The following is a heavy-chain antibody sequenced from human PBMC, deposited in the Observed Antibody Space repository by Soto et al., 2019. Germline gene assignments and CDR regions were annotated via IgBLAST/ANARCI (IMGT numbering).Heavy chain of an antibody. V-gene: IGHV2-5*02. J-gene: IGHJ5*02. CDR3: AHRTTTVTWWFDP. Sequence: QITLKESGPTLVKPTQTLTLTCTFSGFSLTTSGVGVGWIRQPPGKALEWLALIYWDNDKRYSPSLTSRLTIPKDTYKTQVVLTMTNMDPADTATYFCAHRTTTVTWWFDPWDQGTLFTVSS. CDR1: GFSLTTSGVG. CDR2: IYWDNDK. D-gene: IGHD4-17*01.